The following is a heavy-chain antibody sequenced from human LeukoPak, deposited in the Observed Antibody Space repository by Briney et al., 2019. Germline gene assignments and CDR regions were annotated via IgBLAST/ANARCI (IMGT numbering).Heavy chain of an antibody. J-gene: IGHJ2*01. CDR1: GDSISSYY. Sequence: PSETLSLTCTVSGDSISSYYWSWIRQPAGKGLEWIAYIYYSGSTNHNPSLKSRVTISVDTSKNQISLKLSSVTAADTAVYYCARVYYSNSYDYWYFDLWGRGTLVTVSS. D-gene: IGHD6-13*01. V-gene: IGHV4-59*01. CDR2: IYYSGST. CDR3: ARVYYSNSYDYWYFDL.